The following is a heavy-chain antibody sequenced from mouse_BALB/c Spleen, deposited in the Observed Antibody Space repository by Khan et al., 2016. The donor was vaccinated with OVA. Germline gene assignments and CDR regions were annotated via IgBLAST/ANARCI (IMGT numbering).Heavy chain of an antibody. CDR2: ISYDGSN. CDR3: ARDYFGNGYFDY. J-gene: IGHJ2*01. CDR1: GYSITSGYN. V-gene: IGHV3-6*02. D-gene: IGHD1-1*01. Sequence: EVQLVESGPGLVKPSQSLSLTCSVTGYSITSGYNWNWIRQFPGNKLEWMGYISYDGSNNYNPSLKNRISITRDKSKNQFFLKLNSVTTEDTATYYCARDYFGNGYFDYWGQGTTLTVSS.